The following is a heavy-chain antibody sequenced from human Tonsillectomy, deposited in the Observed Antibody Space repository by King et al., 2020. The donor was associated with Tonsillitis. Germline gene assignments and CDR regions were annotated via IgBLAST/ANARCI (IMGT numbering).Heavy chain of an antibody. J-gene: IGHJ6*03. D-gene: IGHD3-16*01. CDR1: GGSIRSSNYY. CDR3: ASSTVITFRHYYYYMDV. CDR2: IYYNGGT. Sequence: QLQESGPGLVKPSETLSLTCTVSGGSIRSSNYYWGWIRQPPGKGLEWIGSIYYNGGTYFNPSLKSRVSIAVDSSKNEFSLKLSSVTAADTAVYYCASSTVITFRHYYYYMDVWGKGTTVTVSS. V-gene: IGHV4-39*01.